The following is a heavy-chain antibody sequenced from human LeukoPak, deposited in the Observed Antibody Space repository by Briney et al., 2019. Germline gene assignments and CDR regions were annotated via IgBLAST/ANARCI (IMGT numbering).Heavy chain of an antibody. D-gene: IGHD1-26*01. V-gene: IGHV3-48*01. CDR2: ISSSSTI. Sequence: GGSLRLSCAASGFTFSSYSMNWVRQAPGKGLEWVSYISSSSTIYYADSVKGRFTISRDNAKNSLYLQMDSLRAEDTAVYYCARDGGGSQQSNWFDPWGQGTLVTVSS. J-gene: IGHJ5*02. CDR1: GFTFSSYS. CDR3: ARDGGGSQQSNWFDP.